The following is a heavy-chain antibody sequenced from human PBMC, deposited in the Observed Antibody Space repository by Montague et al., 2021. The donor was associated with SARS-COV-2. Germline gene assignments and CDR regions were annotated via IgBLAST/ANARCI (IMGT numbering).Heavy chain of an antibody. J-gene: IGHJ3*02. CDR1: GFTFSSHS. CDR2: ITSSGSYI. D-gene: IGHD3-10*01. CDR3: ARVNTGGLLWFGEPAGAFDI. V-gene: IGHV3-21*01. Sequence: SLRLSCAASGFTFSSHSMNWVRQTPGKGLEWVASITSSGSYIYYADSVKGRLTISRDNPNNSLYLQMDRLRADETAVYYCARVNTGGLLWFGEPAGAFDIWGQGTMVTVSS.